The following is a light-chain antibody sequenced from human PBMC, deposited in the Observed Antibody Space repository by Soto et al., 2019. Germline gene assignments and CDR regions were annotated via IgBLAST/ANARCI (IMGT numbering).Light chain of an antibody. Sequence: EIVMTQSPATLSVSPGERATLSCRASQTVSSNLAWYQLKPGQAPRLLIYATYTRAAGVPARFSGSGSGTEFTRTIGRLQSEDFAVYYCHQYKSWPPADTFGQGTKLEIK. CDR3: HQYKSWPPADT. CDR1: QTVSSN. V-gene: IGKV3-15*01. J-gene: IGKJ2*01. CDR2: ATY.